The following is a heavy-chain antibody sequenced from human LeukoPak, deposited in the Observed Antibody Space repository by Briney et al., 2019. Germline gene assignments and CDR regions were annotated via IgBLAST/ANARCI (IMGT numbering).Heavy chain of an antibody. V-gene: IGHV4-38-2*02. CDR1: GYSISNDYY. CDR2: ISHSGST. CDR3: AGISTGSCFRH. J-gene: IGHJ1*01. Sequence: PSETLSLTCSVSGYSISNDYYWGWIRQSPEKGLEWLGSISHSGSTYYNPSLRSRVTISRDMPKNQFSPELNSVTAADTAVYYCAGISTGSCFRHWGQGTLVTVSS. D-gene: IGHD4-17*01.